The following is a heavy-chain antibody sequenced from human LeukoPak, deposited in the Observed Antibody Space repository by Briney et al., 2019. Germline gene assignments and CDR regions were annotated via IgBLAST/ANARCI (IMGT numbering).Heavy chain of an antibody. CDR2: IIPIFGST. J-gene: IGHJ6*03. Sequence: SVKVSCNASGDIFNSYSVSSVRQAPGQGLEWMGGIIPIFGSTNYAQKFQGRVTITTDQSTRTAYMELNSLSSDDTAVYYCARVGRSRGSLPNSYYYMDVWGKGTTVTVSS. CDR1: GDIFNSYS. CDR3: ARVGRSRGSLPNSYYYMDV. V-gene: IGHV1-69*05. D-gene: IGHD1-26*01.